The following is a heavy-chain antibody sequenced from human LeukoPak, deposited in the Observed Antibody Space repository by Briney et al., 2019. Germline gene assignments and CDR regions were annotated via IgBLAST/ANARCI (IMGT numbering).Heavy chain of an antibody. V-gene: IGHV3-21*06. D-gene: IGHD3-3*01. J-gene: IGHJ6*02. CDR2: ISSSSSYI. CDR3: ARRRSGNNYYYYGMDV. Sequence: GGSLRLSCAASGFTFSDYNMNWVRQAPGKGLEWVSSISSSSSYIYYADSVKGRFTVSRDNAKNSLSLQMNSLRAEDTAVYYCARRRSGNNYYYYGMDVWGQGTTVTVSS. CDR1: GFTFSDYN.